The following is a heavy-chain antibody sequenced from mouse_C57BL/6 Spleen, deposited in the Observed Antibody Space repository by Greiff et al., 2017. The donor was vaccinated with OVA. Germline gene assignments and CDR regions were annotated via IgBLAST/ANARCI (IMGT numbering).Heavy chain of an antibody. Sequence: QVQLQQSGAELVKPGASVKMSCKASGYTFTSYWITWVKQRPGQGLEWIGDIYPGSGSTNYNEKFKSKATLTVDTSSSTAYMQLSSLTSEDSAVYYCARGYYSNYDLGGFAYWGQGTLVTVSA. V-gene: IGHV1-55*01. J-gene: IGHJ3*01. CDR2: IYPGSGST. CDR1: GYTFTSYW. CDR3: ARGYYSNYDLGGFAY. D-gene: IGHD2-5*01.